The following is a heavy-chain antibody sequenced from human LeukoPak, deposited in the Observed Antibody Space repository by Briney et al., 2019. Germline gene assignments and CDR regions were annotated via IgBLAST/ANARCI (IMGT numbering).Heavy chain of an antibody. V-gene: IGHV4-34*01. CDR3: ASGLGPRYSSSWGYFDY. J-gene: IGHJ4*02. CDR1: GGSFSGYY. Sequence: SETLSLTCAVYGGSFSGYYWSWIRQPPGKGLEWIGEINHSGSTNYNPSLKSRVTISVDTSKNQFSLKLSSVTAADTAVYYCASGLGPRYSSSWGYFDYWGQGTLVTVSS. CDR2: INHSGST. D-gene: IGHD6-13*01.